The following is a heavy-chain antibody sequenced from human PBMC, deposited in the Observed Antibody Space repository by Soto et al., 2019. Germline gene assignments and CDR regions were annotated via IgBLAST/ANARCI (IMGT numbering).Heavy chain of an antibody. V-gene: IGHV4-59*01. Sequence: SETLSLTCTVSGGSISSYYWSWIRQPPGKGLEWIGYIYYSGSTNYNPSLKSRVTISVDTSKNQFSLKLSSVTAADTAVYYCARTVGYSSSFHLRGSYYYYGMDVWGQGTTVTVSS. J-gene: IGHJ6*02. CDR3: ARTVGYSSSFHLRGSYYYYGMDV. CDR1: GGSISSYY. D-gene: IGHD6-6*01. CDR2: IYYSGST.